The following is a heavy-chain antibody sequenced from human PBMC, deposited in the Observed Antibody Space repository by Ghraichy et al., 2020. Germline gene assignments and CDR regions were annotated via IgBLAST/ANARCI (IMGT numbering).Heavy chain of an antibody. D-gene: IGHD3-3*01. Sequence: SETLSLTCSVSGGSIGGSGYCWGWIRQSPGKGLEWIGSSHSSGKTYYNPSLKSRVTISVDTSKSQISLNLASVTAADTAVYYCARSGRALLRSFEWSHPPDYWGQLSLVTVPS. CDR3: ARSGRALLRSFEWSHPPDY. CDR2: SHSSGKT. J-gene: IGHJ4*02. V-gene: IGHV4-39*01. CDR1: GGSIGGSGYC.